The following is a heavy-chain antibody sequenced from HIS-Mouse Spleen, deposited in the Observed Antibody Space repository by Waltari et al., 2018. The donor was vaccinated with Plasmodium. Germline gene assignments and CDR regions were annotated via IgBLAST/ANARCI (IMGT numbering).Heavy chain of an antibody. D-gene: IGHD6-13*01. V-gene: IGHV3-21*01. J-gene: IGHJ4*02. CDR1: GFTFSSYS. CDR2: ISSSSSYI. CDR3: ARDRSAAALLGY. Sequence: EVQLVESGGGLVKPGGSLRLSCAASGFTFSSYSMNWVRQAPGKGLGWVSSISSSSSYIYYADSVKSRFTISRDNAKNSLYLQMNSLRAEDTAVYYCARDRSAAALLGYWGQGTLVTVSS.